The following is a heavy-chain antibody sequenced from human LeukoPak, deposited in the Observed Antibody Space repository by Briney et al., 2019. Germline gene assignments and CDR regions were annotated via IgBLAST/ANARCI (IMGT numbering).Heavy chain of an antibody. J-gene: IGHJ4*02. CDR3: ARDIATVVHQE. CDR2: ISGYSGNT. Sequence: ASVKVSCKASGYTFTSYGISWVRQAPGQGLEWMGWISGYSGNTNYVQKFQGRVTMATDTSTSTVYMELRSLRTDDTAVYYCARDIATVVHQEWGQGTLVTVSS. CDR1: GYTFTSYG. V-gene: IGHV1-18*01. D-gene: IGHD2-2*01.